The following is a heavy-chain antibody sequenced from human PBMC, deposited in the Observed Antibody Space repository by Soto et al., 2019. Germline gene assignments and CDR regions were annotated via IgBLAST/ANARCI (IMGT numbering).Heavy chain of an antibody. V-gene: IGHV4-59*01. CDR1: GGSIGNFY. D-gene: IGHD6-13*01. J-gene: IGHJ4*02. CDR2: IHHTGST. Sequence: QVQLQESGPGLVKPSETLSLSCTVSGGSIGNFYWSWIRQPPGKGLEWMGYIHHTGSTKYNPSLKSRVTISVDTSKNQFSLKLSSVTAADTAVYYCARVSLRIAAEDYWGQGTLVTVSS. CDR3: ARVSLRIAAEDY.